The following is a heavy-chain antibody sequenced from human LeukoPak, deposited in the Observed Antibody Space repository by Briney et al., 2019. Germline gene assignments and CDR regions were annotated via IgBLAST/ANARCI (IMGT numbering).Heavy chain of an antibody. J-gene: IGHJ6*03. CDR1: GYTFTGYY. Sequence: ASVKVSCKASGYTFTGYYMHWVRQAPGQGLEWMGCINPNSGGTNYAQKFQGRVTMTRDTSISTAYMELSRLRSDDTAVYYCARGVPAAPPYYYYYYMDVWGKGTTVTVSS. D-gene: IGHD2-2*01. CDR3: ARGVPAAPPYYYYYYMDV. V-gene: IGHV1-2*02. CDR2: INPNSGGT.